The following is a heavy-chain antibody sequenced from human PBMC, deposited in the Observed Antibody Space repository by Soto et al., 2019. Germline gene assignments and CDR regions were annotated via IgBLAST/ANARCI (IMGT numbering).Heavy chain of an antibody. CDR2: MSSSGNVI. CDR1: GFTFSDYY. Sequence: QVQLVESGGDLVKPGGSLRLSCAASGFTFSDYYMSWIRQAPGKGLEWLSYMSSSGNVISYADSVKGRFTISRDNAKNSLYLQMSSLRAEDTAIYDCARDGDYYESGGYFLRDAFDIWGQGTVVVVSS. V-gene: IGHV3-11*01. D-gene: IGHD3-22*01. CDR3: ARDGDYYESGGYFLRDAFDI. J-gene: IGHJ3*02.